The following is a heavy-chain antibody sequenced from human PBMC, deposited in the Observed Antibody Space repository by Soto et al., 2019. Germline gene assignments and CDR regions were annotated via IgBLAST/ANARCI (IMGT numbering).Heavy chain of an antibody. D-gene: IGHD5-18*01. CDR3: AKLIATAMVQYYYGMDV. CDR2: ISYDGSNK. V-gene: IGHV3-30*18. CDR1: GFTFSSYG. J-gene: IGHJ6*02. Sequence: GALRLSCAASGFTFSSYGMHWVRQAPGKGLEWVAVISYDGSNKYYADSVKGRFTISRDNSKNTLYLQMNSLRAEDTAVYYCAKLIATAMVQYYYGMDVWGQGTTVTVSS.